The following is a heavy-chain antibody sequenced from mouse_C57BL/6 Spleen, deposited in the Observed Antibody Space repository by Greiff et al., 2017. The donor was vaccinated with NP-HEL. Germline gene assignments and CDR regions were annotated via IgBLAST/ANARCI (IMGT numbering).Heavy chain of an antibody. CDR3: ASSIYDGYYGFAY. CDR2: IYPGGGYT. Sequence: VQLQESGAELVRPGTSVKMSCKASGYTFTNYWIGWAKQRPGHGLEWIGDIYPGGGYTNYNEKFKGKATLTADKSSSTAYMQFSSLTSEDSAIYYCASSIYDGYYGFAYWGQGTLVTVSA. V-gene: IGHV1-63*01. J-gene: IGHJ3*01. D-gene: IGHD2-3*01. CDR1: GYTFTNYW.